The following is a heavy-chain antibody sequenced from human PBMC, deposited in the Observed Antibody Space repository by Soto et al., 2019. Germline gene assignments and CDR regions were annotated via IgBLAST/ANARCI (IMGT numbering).Heavy chain of an antibody. J-gene: IGHJ4*02. D-gene: IGHD3-3*01. CDR3: AKDLSRHHYDFWSEYYFDY. CDR2: ISGSGGST. CDR1: GFTFSGYA. Sequence: PGGSLRLSCAASGFTFSGYAMSWVRQAPGKGLEWVSAISGSGGSTYYADSVKGRFTISRDNSKNTLYLQMNSLRAEDTAVYYCAKDLSRHHYDFWSEYYFDYWGQGTLVTVSS. V-gene: IGHV3-23*01.